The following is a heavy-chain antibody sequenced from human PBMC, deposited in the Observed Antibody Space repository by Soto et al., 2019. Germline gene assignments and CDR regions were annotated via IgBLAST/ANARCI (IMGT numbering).Heavy chain of an antibody. V-gene: IGHV1-69*13. CDR2: IIPIFGTA. CDR1: GGTFSSYA. J-gene: IGHJ4*02. Sequence: GASVKFSCKASGGTFSSYAISWVRQAPGQGLEWMGGIIPIFGTANYAQKFQGRVTITADESTSTAYMELSSLRSEDTAVYYCAREGGDDSSGYYYPFDYWGQGTLVPVPS. CDR3: AREGGDDSSGYYYPFDY. D-gene: IGHD3-22*01.